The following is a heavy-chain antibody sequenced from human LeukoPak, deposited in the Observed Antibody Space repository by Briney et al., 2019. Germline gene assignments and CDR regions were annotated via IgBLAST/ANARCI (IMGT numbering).Heavy chain of an antibody. J-gene: IGHJ4*02. D-gene: IGHD3-9*01. Sequence: GGSLRLSCAASGFTFNSYGMHWVRQAPGKGLEWVAVISYDGSNKYYADSVKGRFTISRDNSKNTLYLQMNSLRAEDTAVYYCARDSDNLTGSKSHFDYWGQGTLVTVSS. CDR2: ISYDGSNK. V-gene: IGHV3-30*03. CDR3: ARDSDNLTGSKSHFDY. CDR1: GFTFNSYG.